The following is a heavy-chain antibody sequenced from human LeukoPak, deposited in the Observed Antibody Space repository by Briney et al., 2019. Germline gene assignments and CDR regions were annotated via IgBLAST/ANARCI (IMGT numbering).Heavy chain of an antibody. D-gene: IGHD2-15*01. CDR1: GLTFSVYA. V-gene: IGHV3-23*01. CDR2: ISGSGANT. CDR3: AKGDPRYCSGGSCSY. J-gene: IGHJ4*02. Sequence: GGSLRLSCAASGLTFSVYAMSWVRQAPGKGLEWVSTISGSGANTYYADSVKGRFTISRDTSKTTLVLQMNSLRAEDTAIYYCAKGDPRYCSGGSCSYGGQGTLVPVS.